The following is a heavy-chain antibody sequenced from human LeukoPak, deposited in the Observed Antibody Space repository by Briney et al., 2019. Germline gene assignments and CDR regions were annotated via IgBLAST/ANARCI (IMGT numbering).Heavy chain of an antibody. CDR3: AREHYDILTGENHDAFDI. Sequence: SETLSLTCTVSGGSISSYYWSWIRQPAGKGLEWIGRIYTSGSTNYNPPLKSRVTMSVDTSKNQFSLKLSSVTAADTAVDYCAREHYDILTGENHDAFDIWGQGTMVTVSS. J-gene: IGHJ3*02. V-gene: IGHV4-4*07. D-gene: IGHD3-9*01. CDR1: GGSISSYY. CDR2: IYTSGST.